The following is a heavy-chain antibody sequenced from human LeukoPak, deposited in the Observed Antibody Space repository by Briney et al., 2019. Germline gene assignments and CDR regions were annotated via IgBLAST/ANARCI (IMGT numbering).Heavy chain of an antibody. CDR3: ARDPYIVVVPAARRGFDP. Sequence: SETLSLTCTVSGGSISSSSYYWGWIRQPPGKGLEWIGSIYYSGSTYYNPSLKSRVTISVDTSKDQFSLKLSSVTAADTAVYYCARDPYIVVVPAARRGFDPWGQGTLVTVSS. V-gene: IGHV4-39*07. J-gene: IGHJ5*02. CDR2: IYYSGST. CDR1: GGSISSSSYY. D-gene: IGHD2-2*01.